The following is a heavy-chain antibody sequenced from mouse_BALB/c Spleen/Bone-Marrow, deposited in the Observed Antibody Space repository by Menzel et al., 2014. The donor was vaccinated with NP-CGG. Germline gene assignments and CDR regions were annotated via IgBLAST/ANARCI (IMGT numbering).Heavy chain of an antibody. V-gene: IGHV1S56*01. CDR3: ARGGYGRYFDY. CDR1: GYTFTSYY. D-gene: IGHD2-14*01. J-gene: IGHJ2*01. Sequence: QVQLQQSGPELVKPGASVRISCKASGYTFTSYYIHWVKQRPGQGLEWIGWIYPGNVNTKYNEKFKGKATLTADKSSSTAYMQLSSPTSEDSAVYFCARGGYGRYFDYWGQGTTLTVSS. CDR2: IYPGNVNT.